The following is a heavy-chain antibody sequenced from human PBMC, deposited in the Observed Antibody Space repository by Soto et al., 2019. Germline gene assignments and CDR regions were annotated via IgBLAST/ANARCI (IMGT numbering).Heavy chain of an antibody. D-gene: IGHD2-21*02. CDR2: ISYDGSNK. J-gene: IGHJ2*01. CDR1: GFTFSSYG. Sequence: QVQLVESGGGMVQPGRSLRLSCAASGFTFSSYGMHWVRQAPGKGLEWVAVISYDGSNKYYADSVKGRFTISRDNSKNALYLQMNSLRAEDTAVYYCARGGTVVTPPSDWYFDLWGRGSLVTVS. V-gene: IGHV3-30*03. CDR3: ARGGTVVTPPSDWYFDL.